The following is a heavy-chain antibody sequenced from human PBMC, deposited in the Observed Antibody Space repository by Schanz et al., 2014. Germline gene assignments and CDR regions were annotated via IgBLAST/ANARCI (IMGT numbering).Heavy chain of an antibody. CDR1: GFTFSSYA. CDR3: AREEGWGIAAAGPKHYYYGMDV. D-gene: IGHD6-13*01. J-gene: IGHJ6*02. CDR2: ISASGGST. V-gene: IGHV3-23*01. Sequence: VQLLQFGGGVVQPGRSLRLSCAASGFTFSSYAMSWVRQAPGKGLEWVSTISASGGSTYYADSVKGRFTISRDNSKNILYLQMNSLRAEDTAVYYCAREEGWGIAAAGPKHYYYGMDVWGQGTTVTVSS.